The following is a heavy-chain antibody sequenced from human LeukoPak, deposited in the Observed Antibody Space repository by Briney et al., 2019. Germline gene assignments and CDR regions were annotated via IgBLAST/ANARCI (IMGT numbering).Heavy chain of an antibody. CDR2: INHSGST. J-gene: IGHJ4*02. CDR3: ARRASYGSGSYLPFDY. D-gene: IGHD3-10*01. Sequence: EASQTLSLTCTVSGGSISSGGYYWSWIRQPPGKGLEWIGEINHSGSTNYNPSLKSRVTISVDTSKNQFSLKLSSVTAADTAVYYCARRASYGSGSYLPFDYWGQGTLVTVSS. V-gene: IGHV4-30-2*01. CDR1: GGSISSGGYY.